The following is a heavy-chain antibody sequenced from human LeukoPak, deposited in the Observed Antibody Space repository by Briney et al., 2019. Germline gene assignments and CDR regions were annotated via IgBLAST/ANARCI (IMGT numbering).Heavy chain of an antibody. D-gene: IGHD3-9*01. CDR1: GFTFSSYA. CDR2: IRFDGTTK. CDR3: ARQYYDILTGHYNFPDY. J-gene: IGHJ4*02. Sequence: GGSLRLSCTASGFTFSSYAMHWVRQAPGKGLEWVAVIRFDGTTKYYVDSVKGRFTISRDNSKNALYLQMNSLRAEVTAVYYCARQYYDILTGHYNFPDYWGQGTLVTVSP. V-gene: IGHV3-33*01.